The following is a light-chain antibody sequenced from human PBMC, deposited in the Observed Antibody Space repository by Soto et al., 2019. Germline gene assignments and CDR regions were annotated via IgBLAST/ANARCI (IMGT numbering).Light chain of an antibody. CDR2: DAS. Sequence: NVWTQSPGTLSLSPGERVTLSCRASQSVSTTYLAWYQQQPGPAPRLLIYDASNRATGIPARFSGSGSGKDFTLTISSLEPEDFAVYYCQQRSNWPTFGQGTKVDI. CDR1: QSVSTTY. V-gene: IGKV3-11*01. CDR3: QQRSNWPT. J-gene: IGKJ1*01.